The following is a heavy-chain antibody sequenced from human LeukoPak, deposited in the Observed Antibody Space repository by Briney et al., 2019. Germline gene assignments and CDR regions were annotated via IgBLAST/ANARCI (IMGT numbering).Heavy chain of an antibody. CDR1: GFTVSSNY. Sequence: GGSLRLSCAASGFTVSSNYMSWVRQAPGKGLEWVSVIYSGGSTYYADSVKGRFTISRDNSKNTLYLQMNSLRAEDTAVYYCANINYYGPTPPKNWGQGTLVTVSS. V-gene: IGHV3-66*01. J-gene: IGHJ4*02. CDR2: IYSGGST. CDR3: ANINYYGPTPPKN. D-gene: IGHD3-10*01.